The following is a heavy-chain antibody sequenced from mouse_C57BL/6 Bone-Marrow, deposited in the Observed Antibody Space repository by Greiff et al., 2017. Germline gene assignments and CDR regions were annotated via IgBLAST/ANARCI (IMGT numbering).Heavy chain of an antibody. CDR3: ARHGYYGSSPAWFAY. D-gene: IGHD1-1*01. J-gene: IGHJ3*01. V-gene: IGHV5-12*01. CDR1: GFTFSDYY. CDR2: ISNGGGST. Sequence: EVQLVESGGGLVQPGGSLKLSCAASGFTFSDYYMYWVRQTPEKRLEWVAYISNGGGSTYYPDTVKGRFTISRDNAKNTLYLQMSRLKSEDTAMYYCARHGYYGSSPAWFAYWGQGTLVTVSA.